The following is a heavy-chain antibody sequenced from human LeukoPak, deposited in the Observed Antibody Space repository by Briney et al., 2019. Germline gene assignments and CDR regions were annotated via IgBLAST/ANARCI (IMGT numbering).Heavy chain of an antibody. V-gene: IGHV4-34*01. CDR2: INHSGST. J-gene: IGHJ4*02. D-gene: IGHD5-18*01. CDR3: ARGSYSYGYYFDY. Sequence: PSETLSLTCAVYGGSFSGYYWSWIRQPPGMGLEWIGEINHSGSTNYNPSLKSRVTISVDTSKNQFSLKLSSVTAADTAVYCCARGSYSYGYYFDYWGQGTLVTVSS. CDR1: GGSFSGYY.